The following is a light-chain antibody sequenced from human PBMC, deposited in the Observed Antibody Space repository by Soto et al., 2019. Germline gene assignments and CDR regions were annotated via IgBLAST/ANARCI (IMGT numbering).Light chain of an antibody. V-gene: IGLV2-14*01. CDR2: EVS. Sequence: QSALTQPASVSGSPGQSITISCTGTSSYGGGYNYVSWYQQHQGKAPKLIIYEVSNRPSGVSNRFSGSKSGNTASLTISGLQAEDEADYYCSSYTSRSTLDYVFGSGTKLTVL. J-gene: IGLJ1*01. CDR1: SSYGGGYNY. CDR3: SSYTSRSTLDYV.